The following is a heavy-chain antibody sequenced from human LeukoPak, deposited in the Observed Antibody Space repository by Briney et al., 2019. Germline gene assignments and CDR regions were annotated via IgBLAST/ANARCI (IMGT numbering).Heavy chain of an antibody. Sequence: SETLSLTCTVSGGSISSSSYYWGWIRQPPGKGLEWIGSIYYSGSTYYNPSLKSRVTISVDTSKNQFSLKLSSVTAADTAVYYCARGDPRELDYWGQGTLVTVSS. CDR2: IYYSGST. CDR1: GGSISSSSYY. D-gene: IGHD3-10*01. CDR3: ARGDPRELDY. J-gene: IGHJ4*02. V-gene: IGHV4-39*01.